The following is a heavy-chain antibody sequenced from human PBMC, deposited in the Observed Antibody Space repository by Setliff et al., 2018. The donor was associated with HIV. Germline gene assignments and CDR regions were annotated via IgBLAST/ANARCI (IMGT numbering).Heavy chain of an antibody. V-gene: IGHV4-4*07. CDR2: IFAGGST. CDR3: ARSMGAFDY. D-gene: IGHD1-26*01. CDR1: GGSISAYY. Sequence: SETLSLTCTASGGSISAYYWSWIRQPAGKGLEYIGRIFAGGSTNYNPSLRSRVTISINTSKNQFSLELSSVTAADTAVYYCARSMGAFDYWGPGALVTVSS. J-gene: IGHJ4*02.